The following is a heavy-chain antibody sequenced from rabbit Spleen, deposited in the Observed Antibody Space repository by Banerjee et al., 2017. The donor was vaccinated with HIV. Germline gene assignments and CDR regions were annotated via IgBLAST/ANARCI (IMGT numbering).Heavy chain of an antibody. D-gene: IGHD1-1*01. J-gene: IGHJ4*01. CDR1: GISFGISDY. V-gene: IGHV1S45*01. CDR2: IDAGSSGFT. CDR3: ARDLTDVIGWNFGW. Sequence: QQQLEESGGGLVKPGGTLTLTCKASGISFGISDYMCWVRQAPGKGLEWIACIDAGSSGFTYHASWAKGRFTISKTSSTTVTLQMTSLTAADTATYFCARDLTDVIGWNFGWWGPGTLVTVS.